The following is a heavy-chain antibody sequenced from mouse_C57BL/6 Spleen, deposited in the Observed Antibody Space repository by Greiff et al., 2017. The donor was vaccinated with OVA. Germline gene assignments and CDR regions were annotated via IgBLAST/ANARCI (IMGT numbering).Heavy chain of an antibody. V-gene: IGHV5-15*01. Sequence: EVQLVESGGGLVQPGGSLKLSCAASGFTFSDYGMAWVRQAPRKGPEWVAFISNLAYSIYYADTVTGRFTISRENAKNTLYLEMSSLRSEDTAMYYCARLGTTVVRYCDVWGTGTTVTVSS. D-gene: IGHD1-1*01. J-gene: IGHJ1*03. CDR2: ISNLAYSI. CDR3: ARLGTTVVRYCDV. CDR1: GFTFSDYG.